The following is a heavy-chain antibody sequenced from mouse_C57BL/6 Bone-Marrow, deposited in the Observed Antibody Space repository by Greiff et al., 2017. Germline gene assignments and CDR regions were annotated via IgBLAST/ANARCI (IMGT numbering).Heavy chain of an antibody. V-gene: IGHV14-4*01. CDR3: TITTVPHY. Sequence: VQLQQSGAELVRPGASVKLSCTASGFNIKDDYMDWVKQRPEQGLEWIGWIDPENGDTEYASKFQGKATITADTSSNTAYLQLSSLTSEDTAVYYCTITTVPHYWGQGTTLTVSS. CDR2: IDPENGDT. J-gene: IGHJ2*01. CDR1: GFNIKDDY. D-gene: IGHD1-1*01.